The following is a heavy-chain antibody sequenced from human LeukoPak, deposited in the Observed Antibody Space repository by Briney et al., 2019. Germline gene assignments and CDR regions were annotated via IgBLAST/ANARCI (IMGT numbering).Heavy chain of an antibody. J-gene: IGHJ4*02. CDR1: GFTFSSHG. D-gene: IGHD1-7*01. V-gene: IGHV3-23*01. Sequence: GGTLRLSCAASGFTFSSHGMNWVRQAPGKGLEWVSGISPNGVITYYADSVKGRFTISRDNSKGTVYLQMNSLRAEDTAVYYCAKGPLPRITGTAPFDYWGQGTLVTVSS. CDR2: ISPNGVIT. CDR3: AKGPLPRITGTAPFDY.